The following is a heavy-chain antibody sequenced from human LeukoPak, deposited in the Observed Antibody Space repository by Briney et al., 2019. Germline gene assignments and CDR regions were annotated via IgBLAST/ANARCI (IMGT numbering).Heavy chain of an antibody. CDR2: ISWNSGSI. CDR3: AKAAGYSYGSYLDY. V-gene: IGHV3-9*01. D-gene: IGHD5-18*01. CDR1: GFTFDDYA. Sequence: PGGSLRLSCAASGFTFDDYAMHWVRQAPGKGLEWVSGISWNSGSIGYADSVKGRFTISRDNAKNSLYLQMNSLRAEDTALYYCAKAAGYSYGSYLDYWGQGTLVTVSS. J-gene: IGHJ4*02.